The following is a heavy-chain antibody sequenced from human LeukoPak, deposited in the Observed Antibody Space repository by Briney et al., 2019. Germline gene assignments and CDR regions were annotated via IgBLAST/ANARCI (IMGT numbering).Heavy chain of an antibody. J-gene: IGHJ5*02. Sequence: GGSLRLSRAASGFTFSSYWMHWVRQAPGKGLVWVARINTDGSTTSYVDSVKGRFAISRDNAKNTLYLQMNSLRPDDTAVYYCARDLIMVTFGGAEFWFDPWGQGTLVTVSS. D-gene: IGHD3-16*01. CDR2: INTDGSTT. CDR1: GFTFSSYW. V-gene: IGHV3-74*01. CDR3: ARDLIMVTFGGAEFWFDP.